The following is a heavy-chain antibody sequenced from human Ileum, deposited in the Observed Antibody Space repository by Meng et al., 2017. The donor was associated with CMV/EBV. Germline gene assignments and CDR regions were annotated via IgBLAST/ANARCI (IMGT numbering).Heavy chain of an antibody. V-gene: IGHV3-7*01. Sequence: GGSLRLSCAASGFTFRDYWLTWVRQAPGRGLEWVANFKQDRSDKYYVVSVKSRFTITRDNAKNSLFLQMNNVRAEDTAIYFCTRLGNWVAHYWGQGTLVTVSS. J-gene: IGHJ4*02. D-gene: IGHD1-1*01. CDR1: GFTFRDYW. CDR2: FKQDRSDK. CDR3: TRLGNWVAHY.